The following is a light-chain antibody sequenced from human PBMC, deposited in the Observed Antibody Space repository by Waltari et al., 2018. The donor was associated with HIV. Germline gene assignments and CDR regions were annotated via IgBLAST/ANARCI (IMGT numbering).Light chain of an antibody. CDR1: RDAIVGSNS. J-gene: IGLJ2*01. CDR3: CSKSTIYFGVL. Sequence: QSALTQPASVSGPPGPSITISCTGPRDAIVGSNSFSWYQHHPGKAPRLIIFDVDKRPSGISDRFSGSKSGYTASLTISGLRTEDEADYFCCSKSTIYFGVLFGGGTTLTVL. CDR2: DVD. V-gene: IGLV2-23*02.